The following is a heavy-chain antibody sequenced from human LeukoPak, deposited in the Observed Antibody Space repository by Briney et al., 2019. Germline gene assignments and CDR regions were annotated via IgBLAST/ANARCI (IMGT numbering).Heavy chain of an antibody. CDR2: IRSKAYGGTT. J-gene: IGHJ4*02. CDR1: RFTFSNAW. D-gene: IGHD6-19*01. V-gene: IGHV3-49*04. Sequence: GGSLRLSCAASRFTFSNAWMSWVRQAPGKGLEWVGFIRSKAYGGTTEYAASVKGRFTISRDDSKSIAYLQMNSLKTEDTAVYYCGAGLYYFDYWGQGTLVTVSS. CDR3: GAGLYYFDY.